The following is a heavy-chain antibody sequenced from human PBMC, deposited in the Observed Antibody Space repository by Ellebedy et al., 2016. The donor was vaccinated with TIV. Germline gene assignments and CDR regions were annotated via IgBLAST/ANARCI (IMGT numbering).Heavy chain of an antibody. J-gene: IGHJ4*02. CDR1: GYTFTGYY. CDR3: ARGDPTYYYDSSGYSPPTDY. CDR2: INPNSGGT. V-gene: IGHV1-2*04. D-gene: IGHD3-22*01. Sequence: ASVKVSXXASGYTFTGYYMHWVRQAPGQGLEWMGWINPNSGGTNYAQKFQGWVTMTRDTSISTAYMELSRLRSDDTAVYYCARGDPTYYYDSSGYSPPTDYWGQGTLVTVSS.